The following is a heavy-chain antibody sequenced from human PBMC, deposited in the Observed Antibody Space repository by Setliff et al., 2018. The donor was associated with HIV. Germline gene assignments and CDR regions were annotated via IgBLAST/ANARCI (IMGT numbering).Heavy chain of an antibody. Sequence: ASVKVSCKASGYTLTNYSLHWVRQAPGQSLEWMGWINVGKGDTKSSQKFKGRFTITTDKSAKTAYMELNSLTSDDTALYFCVRGALLAVFDFDHWGQGTQVTVSS. CDR2: INVGKGDT. J-gene: IGHJ4*02. D-gene: IGHD3-10*01. V-gene: IGHV1-3*01. CDR3: VRGALLAVFDFDH. CDR1: GYTLTNYS.